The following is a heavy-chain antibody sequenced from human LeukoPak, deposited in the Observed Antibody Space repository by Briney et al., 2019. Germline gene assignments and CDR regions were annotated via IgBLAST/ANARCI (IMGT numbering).Heavy chain of an antibody. D-gene: IGHD2-15*01. V-gene: IGHV3-15*01. CDR3: TTDLEGYCSE. CDR1: GFTFSTYW. J-gene: IGHJ4*02. Sequence: GGSLRLSCAASGFTFSTYWMSWVRQAPGKGLEWVGRIKSKTDGGTTDYAAPVKGRFTISRDDSKNTLYLQMNSLKTEDTAVYYCTTDLEGYCSEWSQGTLVTVSS. CDR2: IKSKTDGGTT.